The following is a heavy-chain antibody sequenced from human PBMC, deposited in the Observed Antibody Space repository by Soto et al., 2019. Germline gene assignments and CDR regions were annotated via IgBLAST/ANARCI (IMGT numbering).Heavy chain of an antibody. CDR1: GYTFTSYD. V-gene: IGHV1-8*01. CDR3: ARGGDITMVRVSYYYMDV. Sequence: ASVKVSCKASGYTFTSYDINWVRQATGQGLEWMGWMNPNSGNTGYAQKFQGRVTMTRNTSISTAYMELSSLRSEDTAVYYCARGGDITMVRVSYYYMDVWGKGTTVTVSS. J-gene: IGHJ6*03. D-gene: IGHD3-10*01. CDR2: MNPNSGNT.